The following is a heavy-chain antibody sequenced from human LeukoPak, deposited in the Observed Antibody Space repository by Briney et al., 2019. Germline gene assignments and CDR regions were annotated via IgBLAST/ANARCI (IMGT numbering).Heavy chain of an antibody. CDR1: GGSISSYY. V-gene: IGHV4-59*01. D-gene: IGHD2-2*01. Sequence: SETLSLTCTVSGGSISSYYWSWIRQPPGKGLEWIGYIYYSGSTNYNPSLKSRVTISVDTSKNQFSLKLSSVTAADKAVYYCARGPVVPAAIGLIYGMDVWGQGTTVTVSS. CDR2: IYYSGST. J-gene: IGHJ6*02. CDR3: ARGPVVPAAIGLIYGMDV.